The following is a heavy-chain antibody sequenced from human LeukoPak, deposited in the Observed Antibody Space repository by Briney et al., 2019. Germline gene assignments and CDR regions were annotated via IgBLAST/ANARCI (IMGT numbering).Heavy chain of an antibody. J-gene: IGHJ3*02. V-gene: IGHV3-48*03. CDR3: ARGRRPDAFDI. CDR1: GFTFSSYD. Sequence: GGSLRLSCAASGFTFSSYDMRWVRQAPGKGLEWVSYISSSGSTTHYADSVKGRFTISRDNAKNSLYLQMNSLRAEDTAVYYCARGRRPDAFDIWGQGTRVTVSS. CDR2: ISSSGSTT.